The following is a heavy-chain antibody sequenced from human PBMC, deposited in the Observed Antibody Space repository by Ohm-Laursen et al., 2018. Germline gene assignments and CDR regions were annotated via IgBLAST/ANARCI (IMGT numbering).Heavy chain of an antibody. D-gene: IGHD3-22*01. J-gene: IGHJ3*02. CDR1: GYIFTNYY. Sequence: ASVKVSCKASGYIFTNYYMHWVRQAPGQGFEWMGILNPTRGGTRTSLSQRFQDRVTMTRDTSASTAYMELSSLRSEDTAVYYCARGYYDSRGSAFEIWGQGTMVTVSS. V-gene: IGHV1-46*01. CDR2: LNPTRGGTRT. CDR3: ARGYYDSRGSAFEI.